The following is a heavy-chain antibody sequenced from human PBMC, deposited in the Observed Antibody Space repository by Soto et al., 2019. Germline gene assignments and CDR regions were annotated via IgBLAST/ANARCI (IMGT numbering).Heavy chain of an antibody. CDR1: GGTFSSYA. CDR3: AREAYGLYYYGMDV. CDR2: IIPIFGTA. Sequence: ASVKVSCKASGGTFSSYAISWVRQAPGQGLEWMGGIIPIFGTANYAQKFQGRVTITADESTSTAYMELSSLRSEDTAVYYCAREAYGLYYYGMDVWGQGTTVTVSS. J-gene: IGHJ6*02. V-gene: IGHV1-69*13. D-gene: IGHD4-17*01.